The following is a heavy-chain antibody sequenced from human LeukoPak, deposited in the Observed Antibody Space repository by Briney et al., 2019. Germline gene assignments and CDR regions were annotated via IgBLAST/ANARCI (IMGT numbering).Heavy chain of an antibody. CDR1: GFTFSSYW. J-gene: IGHJ6*02. CDR3: ARAWGHTSTYYDFWSGSADHYYYYGMDV. CDR2: IKQDGSEK. Sequence: PGGSLRLSCAASGFTFSSYWMSWVRQAPGKGLEWVANIKQDGSEKYYVDSVKGRFTISRDNAKNSLYLQMNSLRAEDTAVYYCARAWGHTSTYYDFWSGSADHYYYYGMDVWGQGTTVTVS. D-gene: IGHD3-3*01. V-gene: IGHV3-7*05.